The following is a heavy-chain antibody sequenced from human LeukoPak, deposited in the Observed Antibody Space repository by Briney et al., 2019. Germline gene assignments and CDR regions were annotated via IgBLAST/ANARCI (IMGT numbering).Heavy chain of an antibody. J-gene: IGHJ4*02. V-gene: IGHV3-23*01. CDR3: AKRGDTSGYYYVHYFDY. Sequence: GGSLRLSCAASGFTFSSYAMSWVRQAPGKGLEWVSGISDSGGRTYHADSVKGRFTISRDNSKNTLYLQMSSLRAEGTAVYYCAKRGDTSGYYYVHYFDYWGQGTLVTVSS. CDR2: ISDSGGRT. D-gene: IGHD3-22*01. CDR1: GFTFSSYA.